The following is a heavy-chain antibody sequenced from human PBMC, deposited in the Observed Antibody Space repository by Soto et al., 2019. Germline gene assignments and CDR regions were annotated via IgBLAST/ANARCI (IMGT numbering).Heavy chain of an antibody. D-gene: IGHD2-15*01. CDR2: ISGSGGST. V-gene: IGHV3-23*01. CDR1: GFTFSSYA. J-gene: IGHJ4*02. CDR3: AKDGPTSLGYCSGGSCPTEPTQRFFDLDY. Sequence: EVQLLESGGGLVQPGGSLRLSCAASGFTFSSYAMSWVLQAPGKGLEWVSAISGSGGSTYYADSVKGRFTISRDNSKNTLNLQMNSLRAEDTAVDYCAKDGPTSLGYCSGGSCPTEPTQRFFDLDYWGQGTLVTVSS.